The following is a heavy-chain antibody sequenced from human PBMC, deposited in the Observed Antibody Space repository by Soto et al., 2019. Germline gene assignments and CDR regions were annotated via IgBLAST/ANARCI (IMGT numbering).Heavy chain of an antibody. CDR2: ISGSGGST. J-gene: IGHJ6*02. CDR1: GFTFSSYA. V-gene: IGHV3-23*01. CDR3: AKDRVVVVAATRPLYGMDV. Sequence: GGSLRLSCAASGFTFSSYAMSWVRQAPGKGLEWVSAISGSGGSTYYADSVKGRFTISRDNSKNTLYLQMNSLRAEDTAVYYCAKDRVVVVAATRPLYGMDVWGQGTTVTVSS. D-gene: IGHD2-15*01.